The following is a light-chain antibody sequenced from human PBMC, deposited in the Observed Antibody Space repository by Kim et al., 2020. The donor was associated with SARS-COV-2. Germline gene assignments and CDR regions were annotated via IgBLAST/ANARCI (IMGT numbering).Light chain of an antibody. CDR1: SVGMASNC. CDR2: EDN. CDR3: QSYDSSNHWV. V-gene: IGLV6-57*03. J-gene: IGLJ3*02. Sequence: KTVPPTSTRSSVGMASNCVPCYQQRPASAPTTVIYEDNQRPSGVPARFSGSIDSSSNSASLTISGLKTEDEADYYCQSYDSSNHWVFGGGTQLTVL.